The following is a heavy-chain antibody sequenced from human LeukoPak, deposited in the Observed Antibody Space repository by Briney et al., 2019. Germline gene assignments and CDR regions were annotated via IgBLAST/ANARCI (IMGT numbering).Heavy chain of an antibody. D-gene: IGHD3-16*01. V-gene: IGHV3-43D*03. J-gene: IGHJ4*02. CDR1: GFTFDDYA. CDR3: AKEGDRYYFDY. CDR2: ISWDGGST. Sequence: GGSLRLSCAASGFTFDDYAMHWVRQAPGKGLEWVSLISWDGGSTYYADSVQGRFTISRDNSKNSLYLQMNSLRAEDTALYYCAKEGDRYYFDYWGQGTLVTVSS.